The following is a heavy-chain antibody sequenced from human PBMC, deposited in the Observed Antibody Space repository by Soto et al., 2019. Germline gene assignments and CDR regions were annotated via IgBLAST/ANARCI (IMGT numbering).Heavy chain of an antibody. CDR1: GFYFSGCW. Sequence: EEQLVESGGGLVQPGGSLRLSCADSGFYFSGCWMHWVRQAPGKGLVWVARIFSDGISTRYAESVKGRFTISRDNAKNTLYLQMNGLRAEETGRYYCARDADSSDWHTLGTIDYWGQGTLVTVSS. CDR3: ARDADSSDWHTLGTIDY. J-gene: IGHJ4*02. CDR2: IFSDGIST. V-gene: IGHV3-74*01. D-gene: IGHD6-25*01.